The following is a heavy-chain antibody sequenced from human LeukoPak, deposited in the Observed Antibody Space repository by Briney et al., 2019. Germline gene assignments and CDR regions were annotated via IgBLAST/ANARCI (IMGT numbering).Heavy chain of an antibody. CDR2: ISSSGSYI. V-gene: IGHV3-21*06. D-gene: IGHD2-2*03. J-gene: IGHJ5*02. CDR3: ARAHSGYCSSTSCDSNWVDP. CDR1: GFTFSSYR. Sequence: PGGSLRLSCAASGFTFSSYRMNWARQAPGKGLEWVSSISSSGSYIFYADSVKGRFTISRDNAKNSLYLQMNSLRAEDTAVYYCARAHSGYCSSTSCDSNWVDPWGQGTLVTVSS.